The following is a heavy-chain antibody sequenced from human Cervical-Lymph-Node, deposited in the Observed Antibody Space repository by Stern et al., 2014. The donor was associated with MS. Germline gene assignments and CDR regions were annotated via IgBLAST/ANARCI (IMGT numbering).Heavy chain of an antibody. Sequence: VQLVESGGGVVQPGRSLRLSCAASGFTLRSYGMHWVRQAPGQGLEWVAVISNDGNEKYYTDSVKGRFTISRDNSKNTLYLQMNSLRTEDTAVYYCAKDRLFCSGGGCYGMDVWGQGTTVTVSS. CDR1: GFTLRSYG. D-gene: IGHD2-15*01. V-gene: IGHV3-30*18. CDR2: ISNDGNEK. J-gene: IGHJ6*02. CDR3: AKDRLFCSGGGCYGMDV.